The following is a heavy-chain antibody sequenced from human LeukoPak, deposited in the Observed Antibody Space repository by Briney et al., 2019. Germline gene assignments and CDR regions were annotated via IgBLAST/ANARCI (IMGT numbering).Heavy chain of an antibody. V-gene: IGHV4-59*03. Sequence: SETLSLTCTVSGGSISNYYWSWIRQPPGKGLEWIGYVSYSGSTNYNPSLESRVTISIDTSKNQFSLKLSSVTAADTAVYYCAAWQKILFDYWGQGTLVTVSS. CDR3: AAWQKILFDY. J-gene: IGHJ4*02. CDR2: VSYSGST. CDR1: GGSISNYY. D-gene: IGHD2/OR15-2a*01.